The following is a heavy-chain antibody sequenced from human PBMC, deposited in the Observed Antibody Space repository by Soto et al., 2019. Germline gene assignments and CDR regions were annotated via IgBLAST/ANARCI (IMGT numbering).Heavy chain of an antibody. V-gene: IGHV1-3*01. CDR2: INAGNGNT. CDR3: ARDLLWFGELLHAYYYYGMDV. D-gene: IGHD3-10*01. J-gene: IGHJ6*02. CDR1: GYTFTSYA. Sequence: ASVKVSCKASGYTFTSYAMHWVRQAPGQRLEWMGWINAGNGNTKYSQKFQGRVTITRDTSASTAYMELSSLRSEDTAVYYCARDLLWFGELLHAYYYYGMDVWGQGTTVTVSS.